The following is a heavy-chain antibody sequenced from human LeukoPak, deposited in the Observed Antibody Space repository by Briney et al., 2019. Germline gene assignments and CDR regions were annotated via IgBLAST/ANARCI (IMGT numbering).Heavy chain of an antibody. Sequence: KPSETLSLTCTVSGGSISSGGYYWSWIRQPPGKGLEWIGYIYYSGSTNYNPSLKSRVTISVDTSKNQFSLKLSSVTPADTAVYYCARASPLSSSYYQDFDYWGQGTLVTVSS. D-gene: IGHD3-22*01. CDR2: IYYSGST. CDR1: GGSISSGGYY. J-gene: IGHJ4*02. CDR3: ARASPLSSSYYQDFDY. V-gene: IGHV4-61*08.